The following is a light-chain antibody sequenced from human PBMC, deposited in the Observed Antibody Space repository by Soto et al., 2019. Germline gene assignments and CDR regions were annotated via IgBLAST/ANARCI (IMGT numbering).Light chain of an antibody. CDR2: EVT. Sequence: QSALTQPPSASGSPGQSVTILCTGTNSDIGEYNYVSWYQQHPGKVPKLLIYEVTKRPPGVPDRFSGSKSGNTASLIVSGLQAEDEADYYCSSFAGAPVVFGGETKLTVL. CDR3: SSFAGAPVV. CDR1: NSDIGEYNY. J-gene: IGLJ2*01. V-gene: IGLV2-8*01.